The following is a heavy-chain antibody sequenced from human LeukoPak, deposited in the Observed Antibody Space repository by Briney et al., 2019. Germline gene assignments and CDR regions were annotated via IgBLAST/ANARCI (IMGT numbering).Heavy chain of an antibody. CDR2: IYHSGST. J-gene: IGHJ3*02. Sequence: SETLSLTCTVSGYSISSGYYWGWIRQPPGKGLEWIGSIYHSGSTYYNPSLKSRVTISVDTSKNQFSLKLSSVTAADTAVYYCARGLWGQGAFDIWGQGTMVTVSS. V-gene: IGHV4-38-2*02. D-gene: IGHD7-27*01. CDR3: ARGLWGQGAFDI. CDR1: GYSISSGYY.